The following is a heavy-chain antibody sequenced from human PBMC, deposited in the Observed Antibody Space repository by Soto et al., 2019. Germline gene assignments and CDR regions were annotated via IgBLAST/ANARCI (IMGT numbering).Heavy chain of an antibody. Sequence: KSSETLSLTCAVYGGSFSGYYWSWIRQPPGKGLEWIGEINHSGSTNYNPSLKSRVTISGDTSKNQFSLKLSSVTAADTAVYYCARNYYGSGSYEGYYMDVWGKGPTVTVSS. CDR3: ARNYYGSGSYEGYYMDV. J-gene: IGHJ6*03. V-gene: IGHV4-34*01. CDR1: GGSFSGYY. CDR2: INHSGST. D-gene: IGHD3-10*01.